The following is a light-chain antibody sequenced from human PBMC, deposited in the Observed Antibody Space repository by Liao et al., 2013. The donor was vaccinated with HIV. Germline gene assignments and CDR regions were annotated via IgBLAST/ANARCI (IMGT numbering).Light chain of an antibody. V-gene: IGLV3-1*01. Sequence: SYELTQPPSVSVSPGQTASITCSGDELGDKYVCWYQQKPGQSPVLVIYQDTKRPSGIPERFSGSNSGNTATLTISGTQAMDEADYYCQVWDSTTDHPEVFGGGTKLTVL. CDR2: QDT. J-gene: IGLJ3*02. CDR1: ELGDKY. CDR3: QVWDSTTDHPEV.